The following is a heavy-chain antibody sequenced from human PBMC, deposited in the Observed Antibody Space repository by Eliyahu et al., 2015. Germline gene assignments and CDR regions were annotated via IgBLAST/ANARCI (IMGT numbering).Heavy chain of an antibody. V-gene: IGHV3-23*01. Sequence: EVQLLESGGGLVQPGGSLRLSCAASGFTFYNXXMSWVRQAPGKGLEWVSVITGSGGNTFHADSVKGRFTISRDNSKNTLYLQMNSLRAEDTAVYYCAKMGNYDYTWASFPYDYWGQGTLVTVSS. CDR3: AKMGNYDYTWASFPYDY. J-gene: IGHJ4*02. D-gene: IGHD3-16*01. CDR1: GFTFYNXX. CDR2: ITGSGGNT.